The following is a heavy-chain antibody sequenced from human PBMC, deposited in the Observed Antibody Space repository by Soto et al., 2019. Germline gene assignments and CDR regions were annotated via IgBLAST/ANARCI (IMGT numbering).Heavy chain of an antibody. CDR2: IYSSGST. CDR1: GFTISRNY. CDR3: ARARDGYNFLYEPT. J-gene: IGHJ1*01. D-gene: IGHD5-12*01. V-gene: IGHV3-53*01. Sequence: PGESLKISCAASGFTISRNYMSWVRQPPGKGLEWVSVIYSSGSTDYADSVRGRFSISRDNSKSTVFLQMNTLRAEDTAVYYCARARDGYNFLYEPTWGQGTLVTVSS.